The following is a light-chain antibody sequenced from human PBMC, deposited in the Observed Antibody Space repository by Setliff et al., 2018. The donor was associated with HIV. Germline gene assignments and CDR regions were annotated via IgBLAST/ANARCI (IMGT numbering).Light chain of an antibody. V-gene: IGLV2-8*01. CDR2: DVS. J-gene: IGLJ3*02. CDR3: SSYTASSTLV. CDR1: SSDVGGYNS. Sequence: QSALTQPPSASGSPGQSVTISCTGTSSDVGGYNSVSWYQQHPGKAPKLMIYDVSQRPSGVSDRFSCSKSGITASLTISGLQPEDESDYYCSSYTASSTLVFGGGTKVTVL.